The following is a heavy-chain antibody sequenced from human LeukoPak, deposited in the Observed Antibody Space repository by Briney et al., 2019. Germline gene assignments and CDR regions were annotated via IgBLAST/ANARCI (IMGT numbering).Heavy chain of an antibody. CDR1: GYTFTSYD. Sequence: ASVKVSCKASGYTFTSYDINWVRQATGQGLEWMGWTNPNSGNTGYAQKFQGRVTMTRNTSISTAYMELSSLRSEDTAVYYCARGTSMVRGVTRFPWGQGTLVTVSS. V-gene: IGHV1-8*01. D-gene: IGHD3-10*01. CDR2: TNPNSGNT. CDR3: ARGTSMVRGVTRFP. J-gene: IGHJ5*02.